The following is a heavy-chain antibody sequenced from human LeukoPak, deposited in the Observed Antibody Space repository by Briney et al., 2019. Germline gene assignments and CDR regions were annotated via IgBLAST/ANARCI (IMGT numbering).Heavy chain of an antibody. J-gene: IGHJ4*02. V-gene: IGHV1-2*02. D-gene: IGHD1-14*01. CDR2: INPNSGGT. CDR3: AREKSEEYYFDY. Sequence: ASVKVSCKASGYTFTGYYMHWVRQAPGQGLEWMGWINPNSGGTNYAQKFQGRVTMTRDTSISTAYMELSRLRSDDTAVYYCAREKSEEYYFDYWRQGTLVTVSS. CDR1: GYTFTGYY.